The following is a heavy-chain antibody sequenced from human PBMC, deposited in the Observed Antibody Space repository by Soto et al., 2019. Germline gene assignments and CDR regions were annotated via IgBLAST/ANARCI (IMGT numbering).Heavy chain of an antibody. CDR1: GDTFTDYY. CDR3: ARGGHVVVVTAALDY. V-gene: IGHV1-46*01. Sequence: QVQLMQSGAEVKKPGASVKVSCKASGDTFTDYYLHWVLQAPGQGLEWMGTVNPSGGHTTYAQHFLGRVTMTRDTSTSTLYMELTSLTSDDTAIYYCARGGHVVVVTAALDYWGHGTLVTVSS. J-gene: IGHJ4*01. D-gene: IGHD2-21*02. CDR2: VNPSGGHT.